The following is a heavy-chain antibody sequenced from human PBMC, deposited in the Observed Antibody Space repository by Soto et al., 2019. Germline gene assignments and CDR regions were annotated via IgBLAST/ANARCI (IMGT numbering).Heavy chain of an antibody. V-gene: IGHV3-48*01. CDR1: GFTFSTYS. CDR3: ARERGSGWTFDY. J-gene: IGHJ4*02. Sequence: EVQLVESGGDLVQPGGSLRLSCAASGFTFSTYSMNWVRQAPGKGLAWVSSISSSSTIYYAESVKGRFTISRDNVQNSLYLQMHSLRAEDTAVYYCARERGSGWTFDYWGQGTLVTVSS. CDR2: ISSSSTI. D-gene: IGHD6-19*01.